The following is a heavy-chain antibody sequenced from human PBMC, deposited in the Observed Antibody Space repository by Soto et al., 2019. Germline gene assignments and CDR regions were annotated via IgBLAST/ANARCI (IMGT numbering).Heavy chain of an antibody. V-gene: IGHV4-61*01. D-gene: IGHD1-26*01. J-gene: IGHJ4*02. CDR3: TADAGSY. CDR2: IYYSGSI. CDR1: GASVSSDNYY. Sequence: QVQLQESGPGLVKPSETLSLTCTVSGASVSSDNYYWSWIRQPPGKGLEWIAYIYYSGSINYNPSLKSRVTISRDKSKNQFSLRLTSVTAADTDVYYCTADAGSYWGQGTLVTVSS.